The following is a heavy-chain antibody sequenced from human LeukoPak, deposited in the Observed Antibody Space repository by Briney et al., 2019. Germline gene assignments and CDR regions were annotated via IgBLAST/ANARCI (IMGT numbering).Heavy chain of an antibody. CDR3: ARLQSGSQGPYDAFDI. D-gene: IGHD1-26*01. CDR1: GYTFTGYY. Sequence: ASVKVSCKASGYTFTGYYMHWVRQAPGQGLEWMGRINPNSGGTNYAQKLQGRVTMTRDTSSSTAYMELSRLRSDDTAVYYCARLQSGSQGPYDAFDIWGQGTMVTVSS. V-gene: IGHV1-2*06. J-gene: IGHJ3*02. CDR2: INPNSGGT.